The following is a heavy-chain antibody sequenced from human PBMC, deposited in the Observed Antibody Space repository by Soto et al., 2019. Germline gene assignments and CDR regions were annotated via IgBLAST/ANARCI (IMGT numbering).Heavy chain of an antibody. CDR1: GFTFSSYA. D-gene: IGHD3-22*01. V-gene: IGHV3-30-3*01. J-gene: IGHJ4*02. CDR3: ARDYSDSSGYLTALGNFDY. Sequence: ESGGGVVQPGRSLRLSCAASGFTFSSYAMHWVRQAPGKGLEWVAVISYDGSNKYYADSVKGRFTISRDNSKNTLYLQMNSLRAEDTAVYYCARDYSDSSGYLTALGNFDYWGQGTLVTVSS. CDR2: ISYDGSNK.